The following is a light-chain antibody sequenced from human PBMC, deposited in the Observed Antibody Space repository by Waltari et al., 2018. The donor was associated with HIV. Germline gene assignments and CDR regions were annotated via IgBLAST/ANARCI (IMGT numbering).Light chain of an antibody. Sequence: SYELTQPPSVSVSPGQTATITCSGDALPKQFASWYQQKAGQPPLMVIYKDNKRPSGVPDRFSGSMSGATVMLIISGVLPEDEAVYYCESADDSGDHWVFGGGTKLSVL. CDR1: ALPKQF. V-gene: IGLV3-25*03. J-gene: IGLJ3*02. CDR3: ESADDSGDHWV. CDR2: KDN.